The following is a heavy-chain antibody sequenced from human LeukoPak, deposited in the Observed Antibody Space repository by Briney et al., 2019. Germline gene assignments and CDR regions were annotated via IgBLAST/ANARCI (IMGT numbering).Heavy chain of an antibody. J-gene: IGHJ4*02. CDR2: IYHSGST. CDR1: GYSISSGYY. Sequence: PSETLSLTCTVSGYSISSGYYWGWIRQPPGKGLEWIGSIYHSGSTYYNPSLKSRVTMSVDTSKNQFSLKLSSVTAADTAVYYCARMKDCGGDCYSVDYWGQGTLVTVSS. D-gene: IGHD2-21*02. CDR3: ARMKDCGGDCYSVDY. V-gene: IGHV4-38-2*02.